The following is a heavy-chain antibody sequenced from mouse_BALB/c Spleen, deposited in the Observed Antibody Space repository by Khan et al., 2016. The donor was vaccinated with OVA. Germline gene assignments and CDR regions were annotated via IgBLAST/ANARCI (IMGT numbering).Heavy chain of an antibody. CDR1: GFTFSTYG. CDR2: ISSGGSYT. Sequence: VQLKESGGDLVKPEGSLKLSCAASGFTFSTYGMSWVRQTPDKRLEWVATISSGGSYTYYPDSVQGRITISSDNAKNTLYLQMSSLKSEDTAMFYCARRAYYYDSGGFAYWGQGTLVTVSA. CDR3: ARRAYYYDSGGFAY. D-gene: IGHD1-1*01. V-gene: IGHV5-6*01. J-gene: IGHJ3*01.